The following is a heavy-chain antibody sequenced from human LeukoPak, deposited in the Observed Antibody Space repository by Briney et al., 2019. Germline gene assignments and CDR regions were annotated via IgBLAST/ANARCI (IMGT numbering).Heavy chain of an antibody. CDR3: ARDRRSGWYTHFDY. V-gene: IGHV4-59*01. CDR2: IYYSGST. CDR1: GGSISSYY. J-gene: IGHJ4*02. Sequence: SETLSLTCTVSGGSISSYYWSWIRQPPGKGLEWIGYIYYSGSTNYNPSLKSRVTISVDTSKNQFSLKLSSVTAADTAVYYCARDRRSGWYTHFDYWGQGTLVTVSS. D-gene: IGHD6-19*01.